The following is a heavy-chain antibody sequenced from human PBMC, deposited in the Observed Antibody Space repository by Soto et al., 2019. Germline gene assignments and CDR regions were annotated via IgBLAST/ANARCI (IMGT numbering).Heavy chain of an antibody. D-gene: IGHD6-13*01. Sequence: SETLSLTCAVSGCPISIGGYSWSWILQPPGKGLEWIGYIYHSGSTYYNPSLKSRVTISVDRSKNQFSLKLSSVTAADTAVYYCARGKHGSSSSYYYGMDVWGQGTTVTVSS. CDR2: IYHSGST. CDR1: GCPISIGGYS. V-gene: IGHV4-30-2*01. J-gene: IGHJ6*02. CDR3: ARGKHGSSSSYYYGMDV.